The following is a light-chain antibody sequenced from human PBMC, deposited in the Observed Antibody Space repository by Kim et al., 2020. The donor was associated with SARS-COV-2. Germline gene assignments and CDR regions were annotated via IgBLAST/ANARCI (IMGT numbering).Light chain of an antibody. V-gene: IGKV1-5*03. CDR2: KAS. CDR3: QQYKSYTWS. J-gene: IGKJ1*01. CDR1: QSISSW. Sequence: DIQMTQSPSTLSAYVGDRVTITCRASQSISSWLAWYQQKPGKAPKHLIYKASNLESGVPSRFSGSGSGTEFTLTISSLQPDDVGTYYCQQYKSYTWSFGQGTKVDIK.